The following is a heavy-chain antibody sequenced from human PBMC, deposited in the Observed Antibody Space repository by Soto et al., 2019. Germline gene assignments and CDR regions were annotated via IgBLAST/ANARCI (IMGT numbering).Heavy chain of an antibody. CDR3: ARNTDQRGAPGMDV. CDR2: IYPGDSDT. V-gene: IGHV5-51*01. J-gene: IGHJ6*04. CDR1: GYRITSYW. D-gene: IGHD1-26*01. Sequence: PWESQKIPSKVSGYRITSYWIRCVRQMPGKGLEWMGIIYPGDSDTRDSPSFQGQVTISADKSISTAYLQWSSLKASDTAMYYCARNTDQRGAPGMDVWGEGTTGTGSS.